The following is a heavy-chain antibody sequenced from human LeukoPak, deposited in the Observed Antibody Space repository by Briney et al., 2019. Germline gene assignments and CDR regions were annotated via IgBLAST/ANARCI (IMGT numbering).Heavy chain of an antibody. J-gene: IGHJ4*02. V-gene: IGHV1-18*01. CDR1: GYTFTSYG. CDR3: ARDLLVGATILILDY. D-gene: IGHD1-26*01. CDR2: ISAYNGNT. Sequence: ASVKVSCKASGYTFTSYGISWVRQAPGQGLEWMGWISAYNGNTNYAQKLQGRVTMTTDTSTSTAYMELRSLRSDDTAVYYCARDLLVGATILILDYWGQGTLVNGSS.